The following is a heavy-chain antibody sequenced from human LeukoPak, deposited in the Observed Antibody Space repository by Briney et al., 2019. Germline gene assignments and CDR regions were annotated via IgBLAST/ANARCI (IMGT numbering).Heavy chain of an antibody. V-gene: IGHV3-23*01. J-gene: IGHJ4*02. CDR3: VKGRISEDGLDF. CDR2: ISPSGNT. CDR1: GFTFSRSA. Sequence: GGSLRLSCAASGFTFSRSAMTWVRQTPGKGLDWVSSISPSGNTYYADSVKGRFTISRDNSKNMLYLQMNSLSAEDTAVYYCVKGRISEDGLDFWGQGTLVTVSS. D-gene: IGHD6-13*01.